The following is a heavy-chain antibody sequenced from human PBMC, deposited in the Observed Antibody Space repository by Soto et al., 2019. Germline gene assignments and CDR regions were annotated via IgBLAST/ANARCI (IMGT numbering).Heavy chain of an antibody. Sequence: GGSLRLSCAASGFTFSSFAMHWVRQAPGKGLEWVTLASFDGNTQYYADSVKGRFTISRDNSKSTLYLQMSSLRSEDTAVYYCARGRGVYSSSWYNVFGYWGQGTLVTVSS. CDR1: GFTFSSFA. CDR3: ARGRGVYSSSWYNVFGY. J-gene: IGHJ4*02. CDR2: ASFDGNTQ. D-gene: IGHD6-13*01. V-gene: IGHV3-30-3*01.